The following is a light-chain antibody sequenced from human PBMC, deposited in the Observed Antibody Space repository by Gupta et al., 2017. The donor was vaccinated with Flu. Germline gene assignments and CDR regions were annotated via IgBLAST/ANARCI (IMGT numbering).Light chain of an antibody. CDR2: ENN. CDR3: AAWDDSRNEEV. V-gene: IGLV1-44*01. J-gene: IGLJ2*01. Sequence: TLSCSGRRNNIGRKAAKWYQQHQGQAPKLVYEENNDRPSGITDRFSGSRSGNTASLTISGLQSEDEADYYCAAWDDSRNEEVFGGGTKVTVL. CDR1: RNNIGRKA.